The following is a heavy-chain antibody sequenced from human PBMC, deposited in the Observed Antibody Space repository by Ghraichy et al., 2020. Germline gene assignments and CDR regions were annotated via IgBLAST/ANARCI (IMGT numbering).Heavy chain of an antibody. J-gene: IGHJ4*02. D-gene: IGHD5-12*01. V-gene: IGHV3-53*01. CDR1: GFGVRSNY. CDR2: IYSGAAT. Sequence: GESLNISCAASGFGVRSNYMSWVRQAPGKGLEWVSVIYSGAATYYTDSVQGRFTMSRDISKNTVFLQMNSLRAEDTAVYFCARGGYPTYYFDFWGQGTLVIVSS. CDR3: ARGGYPTYYFDF.